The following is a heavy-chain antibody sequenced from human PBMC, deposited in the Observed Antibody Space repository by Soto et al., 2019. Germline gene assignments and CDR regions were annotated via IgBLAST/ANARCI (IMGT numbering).Heavy chain of an antibody. V-gene: IGHV3-33*01. CDR3: ARDRTSGPPSPSAGCDY. D-gene: IGHD2-2*01. CDR2: IWYDGRNK. CDR1: GFTFSSYG. Sequence: QVQLVESGGGVVQPGRSLRLSCAASGFTFSSYGMHWVRQAPGKGLEWVAVIWYDGRNKYYADSVKGRLTISRDNSKNTLYLQMNSLRAEATAVYYCARDRTSGPPSPSAGCDYWGQGTLVTVSS. J-gene: IGHJ4*02.